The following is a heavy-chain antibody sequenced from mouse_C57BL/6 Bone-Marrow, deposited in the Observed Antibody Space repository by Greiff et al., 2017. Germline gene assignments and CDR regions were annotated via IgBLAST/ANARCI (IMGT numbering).Heavy chain of an antibody. J-gene: IGHJ2*01. D-gene: IGHD4-1*01. V-gene: IGHV1-81*01. CDR1: GYTFTSYG. Sequence: QVQLQQSGAELARPGASVTLSCKASGYTFTSYGISWVKQRTGQGLEWIGEIYPRSGNTYYNEKFKGKATLTADKSSSTAYMELRSLTSEDSAVYFCARLLGPVPYYFDYWGQGTTLTVSS. CDR3: ARLLGPVPYYFDY. CDR2: IYPRSGNT.